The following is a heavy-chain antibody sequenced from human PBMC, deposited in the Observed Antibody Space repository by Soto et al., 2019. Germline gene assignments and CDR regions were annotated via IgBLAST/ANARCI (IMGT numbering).Heavy chain of an antibody. CDR1: GGTFSSYT. CDR3: ARDREGWFDP. D-gene: IGHD1-26*01. CDR2: IIPILGIA. V-gene: IGHV1-69*08. Sequence: QVQLVQSGAEVKKPGSSVKVSCKASGGTFSSYTISWVRQAPGQGLEWMGRIIPILGIANYAQKFQGRVTITADNSTSTAYMELSSLRSEDTAVYYCARDREGWFDPWGQGTLVTVSS. J-gene: IGHJ5*02.